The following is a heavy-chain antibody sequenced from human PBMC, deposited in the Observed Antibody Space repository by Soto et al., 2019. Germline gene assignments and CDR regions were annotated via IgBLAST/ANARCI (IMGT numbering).Heavy chain of an antibody. Sequence: SETLSLTCTVSGGSISSYYWSWIRQPPGRGLEWIGYISYSGSTNYNPSLKSRVTISVDTSKNQFSLKLTSVTAADTAVYYCARLNGYCVSTNCHGYYGMDVWGQGTTVTVS. J-gene: IGHJ6*02. CDR1: GGSISSYY. CDR3: ARLNGYCVSTNCHGYYGMDV. CDR2: ISYSGST. V-gene: IGHV4-59*08. D-gene: IGHD2-2*03.